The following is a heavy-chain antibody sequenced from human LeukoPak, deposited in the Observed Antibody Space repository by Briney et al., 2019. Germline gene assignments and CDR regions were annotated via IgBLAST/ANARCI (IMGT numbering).Heavy chain of an antibody. J-gene: IGHJ4*02. D-gene: IGHD6-19*01. CDR2: ISSSSSYI. V-gene: IGHV3-21*01. Sequence: GGSLRLSCAASGFTFSSYSMNWVRLAPGKGLEWVSSISSSSSYIYYADSVKGRFTISRDNAKNSLYLQMNSLRAEDTAVYYCARGHIAVAGISDYWGQGTLVTVSS. CDR3: ARGHIAVAGISDY. CDR1: GFTFSSYS.